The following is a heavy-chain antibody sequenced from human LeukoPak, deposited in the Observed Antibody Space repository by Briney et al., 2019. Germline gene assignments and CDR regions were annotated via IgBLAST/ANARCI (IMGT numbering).Heavy chain of an antibody. CDR2: FDPEDGET. J-gene: IGHJ4*02. D-gene: IGHD3-9*01. V-gene: IGHV1-24*01. CDR3: ATTVYYDMSTGYSNLDY. CDR1: GYTLTELS. Sequence: ASVKLSCKVSGYTLTELSMHWVRQAPGKGLEWMGGFDPEDGETIYAQKFQGRITMTEDTSTDTAYMELSSLRSEDTAVYYCATTVYYDMSTGYSNLDYWGQGTLVTVSS.